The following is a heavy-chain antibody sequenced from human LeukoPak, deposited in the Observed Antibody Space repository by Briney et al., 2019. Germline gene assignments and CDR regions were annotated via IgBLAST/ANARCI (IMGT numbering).Heavy chain of an antibody. J-gene: IGHJ4*02. CDR1: GGTFSSYA. CDR2: IIPIFGTA. V-gene: IGHV1-69*13. Sequence: SVTVSCKASGGTFSSYAISWVRQAPGQGLEWMGGIIPIFGTANYAQKFQGRVTITADESTSTAYMELSSLRSEDTAVYYCARMTYYYDSSGYLFDYWGQGTLVTVSS. D-gene: IGHD3-22*01. CDR3: ARMTYYYDSSGYLFDY.